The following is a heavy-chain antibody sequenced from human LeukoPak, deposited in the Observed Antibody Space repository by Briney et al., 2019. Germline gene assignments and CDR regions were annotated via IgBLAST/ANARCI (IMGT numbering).Heavy chain of an antibody. CDR1: GYTFTGYY. CDR2: INPNSGGT. D-gene: IGHD6-13*01. Sequence: ASVKVSCKASGYTFTGYYMHWVRQAPGQGLEWMGWINPNSGGTNYAQKLQGRVTMTTDTSTSTAYMELRSLRSDDTAVYYCARDHSSSCQLLDYWGQGTLVTVSS. V-gene: IGHV1-2*02. CDR3: ARDHSSSCQLLDY. J-gene: IGHJ4*02.